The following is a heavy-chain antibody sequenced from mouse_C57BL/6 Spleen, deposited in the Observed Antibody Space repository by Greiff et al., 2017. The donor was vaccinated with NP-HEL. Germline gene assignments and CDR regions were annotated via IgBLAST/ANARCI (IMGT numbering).Heavy chain of an antibody. CDR1: GYTFTSYW. D-gene: IGHD2-1*01. CDR2: INPSSGYT. CDR3: SSPVYYGNPAWFAY. Sequence: VQLQQSGAELAKPGASVKLSCKASGYTFTSYWMHWVKQRPGQGLEWIGYINPSSGYTKYNQKFKDKATLTADKSSSTAYMQLSSLKYEDSAFYYCSSPVYYGNPAWFAYWGQGTLVTVSA. V-gene: IGHV1-7*01. J-gene: IGHJ3*01.